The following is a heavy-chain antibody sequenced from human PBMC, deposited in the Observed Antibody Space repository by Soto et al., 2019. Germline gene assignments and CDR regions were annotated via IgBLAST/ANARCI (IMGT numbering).Heavy chain of an antibody. J-gene: IGHJ6*02. CDR3: ARDLPVAAADNIRYYGMDV. CDR2: ISSSSSYI. Sequence: GGSLRLSCAASGFTFSSYSMNWVRQAPGKGLEWVSSISSSSSYIYYADSVKGRFTISRDNAKNSLYLQMNSLRAEDTAVYYCARDLPVAAADNIRYYGMDVWGQGTTVTVSS. CDR1: GFTFSSYS. V-gene: IGHV3-21*01. D-gene: IGHD6-13*01.